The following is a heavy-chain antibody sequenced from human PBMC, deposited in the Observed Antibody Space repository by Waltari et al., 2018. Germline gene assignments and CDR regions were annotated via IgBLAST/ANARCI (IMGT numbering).Heavy chain of an antibody. J-gene: IGHJ3*02. Sequence: QVQLVQSGAEVKKPGASVTVSCTASGNTFTGYYMHWGRPAPGQGLEWMGRINPNSGGTNYAQKFQGRVTMTRSTSISTAYMELSRLRSDDTAVYYCATLPGAELLVDAFDIGAKGQWSPSLQ. D-gene: IGHD1-26*01. CDR1: GNTFTGYY. CDR2: INPNSGGT. CDR3: ATLPGAELLVDAFDI. V-gene: IGHV1-2*06.